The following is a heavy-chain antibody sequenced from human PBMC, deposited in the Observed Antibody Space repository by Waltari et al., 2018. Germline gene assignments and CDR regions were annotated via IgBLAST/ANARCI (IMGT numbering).Heavy chain of an antibody. V-gene: IGHV4-34*01. CDR2: INHSGST. Sequence: QVQLQQWGAGLLKPSETLSLTCAVYGGSFSGYYWSWIRQPPGKGLDWIGEINHSGSTNYNPSLKSRVTISVDKSKDQFSLKLSSVTAADTAVYYCARGNFYDSSGYYYGPYFDYWGQGTLVTVSS. CDR3: ARGNFYDSSGYYYGPYFDY. J-gene: IGHJ4*02. D-gene: IGHD3-22*01. CDR1: GGSFSGYY.